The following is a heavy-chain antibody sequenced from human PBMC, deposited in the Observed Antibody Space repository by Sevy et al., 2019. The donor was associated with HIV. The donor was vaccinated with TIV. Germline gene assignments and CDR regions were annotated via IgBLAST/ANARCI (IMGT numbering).Heavy chain of an antibody. CDR1: GFTLSSYG. CDR2: IRYDGSNK. J-gene: IGHJ6*02. CDR3: ARDRLGITISAEWGGGMDV. D-gene: IGHD3-3*01. Sequence: GGSLRLSCAASGFTLSSYGMHWVRQAPGKGLEWVAVIRYDGSNKYYADSVKGRFTISRDNSKNTLYLQMNSLRAEDTAVYYCARDRLGITISAEWGGGMDVWGQGTTVTVTS. V-gene: IGHV3-33*01.